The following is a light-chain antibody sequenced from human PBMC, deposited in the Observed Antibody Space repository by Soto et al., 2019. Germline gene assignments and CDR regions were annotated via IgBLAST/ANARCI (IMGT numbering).Light chain of an antibody. CDR2: GAS. J-gene: IGKJ2*01. Sequence: EIVLTQSTGTLSLSPGERATLSCRASQSVSSSYLAWYQQKPGQAPRLLIYGASSRATGIPDRFNGSGSGTDFTLTISRREPDDFAVYYCQQYGSSPMTCGQGTKLEIK. CDR1: QSVSSSY. V-gene: IGKV3-20*01. CDR3: QQYGSSPMT.